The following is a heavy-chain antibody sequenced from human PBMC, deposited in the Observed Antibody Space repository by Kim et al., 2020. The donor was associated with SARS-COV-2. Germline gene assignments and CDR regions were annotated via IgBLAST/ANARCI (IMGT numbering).Heavy chain of an antibody. D-gene: IGHD3-3*01. CDR3: AKEIGSGLPLED. CDR1: GFTFSNHG. V-gene: IGHV3-30*18. J-gene: IGHJ4*02. CDR2: VGHDGSLQ. Sequence: GGSLRLSCAVSGFTFSNHGMHWVRQAPGKGLDWVAVVGHDGSLQFYADSAKGRFTISRDNSRNTLYLHMSSLRVDDTAVYYCAKEIGSGLPLEDWGQGTL.